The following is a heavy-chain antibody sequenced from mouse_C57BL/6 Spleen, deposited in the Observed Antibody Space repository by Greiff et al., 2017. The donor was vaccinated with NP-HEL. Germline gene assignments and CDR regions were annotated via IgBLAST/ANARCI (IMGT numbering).Heavy chain of an antibody. CDR2: ILPGSGST. J-gene: IGHJ4*01. D-gene: IGHD1-1*01. V-gene: IGHV1-9*01. CDR1: GYTFTGYW. Sequence: QVQLKQSGAELMKPGASVKLSCKATGYTFTGYWIEWVKQRPGQGLEWIGEILPGSGSTKYNEKFKGKATFTADTSSNTAYMQLSSLTTEDAAIYYCGDITKVGLDYWGQGTLVTVSS. CDR3: GDITKVGLDY.